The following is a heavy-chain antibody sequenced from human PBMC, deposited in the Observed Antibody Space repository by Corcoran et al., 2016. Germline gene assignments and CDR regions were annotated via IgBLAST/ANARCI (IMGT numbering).Heavy chain of an antibody. V-gene: IGHV4-39*01. CDR1: GGSISSSSYY. J-gene: IGHJ4*02. Sequence: QLQLQESGPGLVKPSETLSLTCTVSGGSISSSSYYWGWIRQPPGKGLEWIGSIYYSGSTYYNPSLKSRVTISVDTSKNQFSLKLSSVTAADTAVYYCARDTTVTTLRLDYWGQGTLVTVSS. D-gene: IGHD4-17*01. CDR3: ARDTTVTTLRLDY. CDR2: IYYSGST.